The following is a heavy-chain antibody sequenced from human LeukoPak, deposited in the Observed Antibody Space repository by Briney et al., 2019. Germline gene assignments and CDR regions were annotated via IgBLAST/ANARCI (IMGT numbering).Heavy chain of an antibody. Sequence: PSGTLSLTCAVYEVSFGGYYMSWIRQPPGKGLEWIGEINNSGSTNYDPSLKGRFTTSVDTSKNQFYLKLNSVTAADTAVYYCARLSGYSYGAFDYWGQGTLVTVSS. V-gene: IGHV4-34*01. CDR3: ARLSGYSYGAFDY. J-gene: IGHJ4*02. D-gene: IGHD5-18*01. CDR2: INNSGST. CDR1: EVSFGGYY.